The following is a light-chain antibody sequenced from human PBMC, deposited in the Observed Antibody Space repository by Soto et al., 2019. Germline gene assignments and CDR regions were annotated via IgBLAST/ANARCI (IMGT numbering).Light chain of an antibody. CDR3: SSYTTTMTND. CDR2: DVV. J-gene: IGLJ1*01. Sequence: QSVLTQPASVSGSPGQSITISCTGTSSDVGGFNSVSWYQLRPGTAPKLILYDVVDRPSGVSYRFSGSKSGNTASLTISGLQAAYEADYFSSSYTTTMTNDFGRGTMDPVL. V-gene: IGLV2-14*03. CDR1: SSDVGGFNS.